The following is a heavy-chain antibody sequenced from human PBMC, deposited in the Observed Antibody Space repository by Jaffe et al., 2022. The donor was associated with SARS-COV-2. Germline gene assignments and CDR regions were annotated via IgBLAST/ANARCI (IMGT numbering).Heavy chain of an antibody. V-gene: IGHV4-39*01. CDR3: ARHRLSEVTSTWLYYFDF. CDR2: IHSSGNT. J-gene: IGHJ4*02. Sequence: QLQLQESGPGLVKPSETLSLTCTVSGGSITSSRDYWGWIRQPPGKGLEWIGSIHSSGNTYYNPSLKSRVTISVDTSMNQSSLKLSSVTAADTAVYFCARHRLSEVTSTWLYYFDFWGQGTLVTVSS. CDR1: GGSITSSRDY. D-gene: IGHD6-13*01.